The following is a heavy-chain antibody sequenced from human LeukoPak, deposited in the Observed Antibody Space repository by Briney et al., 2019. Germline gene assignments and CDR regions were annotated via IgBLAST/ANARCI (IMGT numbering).Heavy chain of an antibody. J-gene: IGHJ4*02. D-gene: IGHD2-8*01. V-gene: IGHV3-30*18. CDR2: SFYDSGKN. CDR1: GFTFSNFG. CDR3: AKGDRCKPLYFDN. Sequence: AESLTLSCIASGFTFSNFGMYWGRQAPRKGLEWVAVSFYDSGKNFYADSVESRFTISRDNSKDKLYLQMNSLRDEDTAVYYGAKGDRCKPLYFDNWGQGSLVTVSA.